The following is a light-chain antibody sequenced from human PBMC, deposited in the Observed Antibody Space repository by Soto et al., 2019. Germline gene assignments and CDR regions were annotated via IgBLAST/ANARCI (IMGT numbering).Light chain of an antibody. Sequence: EIVLTQSPGTLSVSPGEIVTLSCRASQSVSSNYLDWYQQRPGQAPRLLIFGASYRATGIPDRFSGSGSGTDFTLTISRLEPEDFAVYYCQQYSSSPPEFTFGPGTKVYSK. CDR1: QSVSSNY. CDR2: GAS. V-gene: IGKV3-20*01. J-gene: IGKJ3*01. CDR3: QQYSSSPPEFT.